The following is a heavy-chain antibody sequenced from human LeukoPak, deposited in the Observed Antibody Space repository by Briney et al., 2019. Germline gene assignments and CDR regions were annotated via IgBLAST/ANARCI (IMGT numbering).Heavy chain of an antibody. CDR1: GFTFSSYA. J-gene: IGHJ4*02. CDR3: AKDRVYYYDSSGYYRPLGGFDY. V-gene: IGHV3-23*01. Sequence: GGSLRLSCAASGFTFSSYAMSWVRQAPGKGLEWVSAISGRGGSTYYADSVKGRFTISRDNSKNTLYLQMNSLRAEDTAVYYCAKDRVYYYDSSGYYRPLGGFDYWGQGTLVTVSS. D-gene: IGHD3-22*01. CDR2: ISGRGGST.